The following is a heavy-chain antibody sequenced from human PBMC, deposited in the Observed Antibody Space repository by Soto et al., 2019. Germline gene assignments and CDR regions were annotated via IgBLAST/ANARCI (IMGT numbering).Heavy chain of an antibody. CDR2: LIGGHYGT. CDR3: AKGKSTGDIDWFDP. V-gene: IGHV3-23*01. J-gene: IGHJ5*02. D-gene: IGHD3-10*01. CDR1: GFTLQNYA. Sequence: GGSLRLSCTASGFTLQNYAMAWVRQAPGKGLEWVSTLIGGHYGTAYSYSVKGCFTVSRDNSKNCLYLQMNSLGVEDTAMYFCAKGKSTGDIDWFDPWGQGGLVTVSS.